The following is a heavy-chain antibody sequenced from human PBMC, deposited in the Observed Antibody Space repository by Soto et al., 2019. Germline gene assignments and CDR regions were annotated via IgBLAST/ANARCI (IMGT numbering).Heavy chain of an antibody. CDR1: GGSISSSSYY. J-gene: IGHJ5*02. V-gene: IGHV4-39*01. CDR3: ARHRFNEWELLRDLYNWFDP. CDR2: IYYSGST. Sequence: SETLSLTCTVSGGSISSSSYYWGWIRQPPGKGLEWIGSIYYSGSTYYNPSLKSRVTISVDTSKNQFSLKPSSVTAADTAVYYCARHRFNEWELLRDLYNWFDPWGQGTLVTVSS. D-gene: IGHD1-26*01.